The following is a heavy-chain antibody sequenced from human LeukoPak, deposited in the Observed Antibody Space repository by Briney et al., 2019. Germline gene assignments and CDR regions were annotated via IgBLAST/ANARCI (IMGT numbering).Heavy chain of an antibody. J-gene: IGHJ4*02. D-gene: IGHD6-19*01. CDR2: INPNSGGT. CDR1: GYTFTGYY. V-gene: IGHV1-2*02. Sequence: ASVKVSCKASGYTFTGYYMHWVRQAPGQGLEWMGWINPNSGGTNYAQKFQGRVTMTRDTSISTAYMELSRLRSDDTAVYYCARDHYSSGWYFNYWGQGTLVTVSS. CDR3: ARDHYSSGWYFNY.